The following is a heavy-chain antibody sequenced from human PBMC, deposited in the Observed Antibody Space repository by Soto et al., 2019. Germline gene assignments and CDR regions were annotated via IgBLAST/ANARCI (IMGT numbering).Heavy chain of an antibody. CDR3: AHSPRITMYDY. J-gene: IGHJ4*02. CDR2: IYWDDDK. D-gene: IGHD3-10*02. Sequence: SGPTLVNPTQTLTLTCTFSGFSLSTNGVGVGWIRQPPGKALEWLALIYWDDDKRYSPSLKSRLTITKDTSKNRVVLTKTNMDPVDTATYYCAHSPRITMYDYWGQGTLVTVSS. V-gene: IGHV2-5*02. CDR1: GFSLSTNGVG.